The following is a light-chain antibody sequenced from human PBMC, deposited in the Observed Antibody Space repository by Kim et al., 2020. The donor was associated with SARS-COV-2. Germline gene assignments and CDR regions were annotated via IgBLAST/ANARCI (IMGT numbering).Light chain of an antibody. J-gene: IGKJ2*01. CDR1: QSVSSSY. CDR2: GAS. V-gene: IGKV3-20*01. Sequence: EIVLTQSPGTLSLSPGERATLSCRASQSVSSSYLAWYQQKPGQAPGLLIYGASSRATGIPDRFSGSGSGTDFTLTISRLEPEDFAVYYCQQYGSSPQYTFGQGTKLEI. CDR3: QQYGSSPQYT.